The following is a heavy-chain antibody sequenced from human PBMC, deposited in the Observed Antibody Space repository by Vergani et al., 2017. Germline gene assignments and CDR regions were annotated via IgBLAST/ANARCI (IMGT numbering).Heavy chain of an antibody. J-gene: IGHJ6*02. V-gene: IGHV3-11*04. CDR1: GFTFSDHY. Sequence: QVQLVESGGGLVKPGGPLRLPCAASGFTFSDHYMSWVRQAPGKGLEWISYMSSGDSIYYADSVKGRFTVSRDNTKNTLYLQMNSLRAEDTAVYYCARETDTGSSVSYNYYAMDVWGQGTTVSVSS. CDR2: MSSGDSI. D-gene: IGHD3-9*01. CDR3: ARETDTGSSVSYNYYAMDV.